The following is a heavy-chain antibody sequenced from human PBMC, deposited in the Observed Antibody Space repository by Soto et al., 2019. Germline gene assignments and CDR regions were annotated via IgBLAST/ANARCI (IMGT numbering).Heavy chain of an antibody. Sequence: SVKVSCKASGGTFSSYAISWVRQAPGQGLEWMGGIIPIFGTANYAQKFHVILSVDLSVSTAYLHWSGLKASDTAVYYCARHTGLGPIPFDYWGQGTPVTVSS. CDR1: GGTFSSYA. J-gene: IGHJ4*02. CDR3: ARHTGLGPIPFDY. V-gene: IGHV1-69*13. CDR2: IIPIFGTA.